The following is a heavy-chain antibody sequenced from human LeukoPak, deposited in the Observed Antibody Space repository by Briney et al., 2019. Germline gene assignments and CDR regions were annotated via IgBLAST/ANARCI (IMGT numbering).Heavy chain of an antibody. CDR2: IYYSAFVSYSGST. J-gene: IGHJ4*02. CDR3: ARQGRSYSSGWSADY. Sequence: SETLSLTCTVSGGSISSSSYHWGWIRQSPGKGLEWIGSIYYSAFVSYSGSTYYNPSLKSRVTISVDTSKNQFSLRLTSVTAANTAVYYCARQGRSYSSGWSADYWGQGTLVTVSS. D-gene: IGHD6-19*01. CDR1: GGSISSSSYH. V-gene: IGHV4-39*01.